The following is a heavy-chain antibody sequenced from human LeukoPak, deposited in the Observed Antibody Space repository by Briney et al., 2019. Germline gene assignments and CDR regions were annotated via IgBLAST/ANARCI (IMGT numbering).Heavy chain of an antibody. J-gene: IGHJ5*01. CDR3: ARPFASGSYWNWCDS. Sequence: GGSLRLSCAASGFTFSDYAMSWVRQAPGKGLEWVSSINDKGDTTHYANSVKGRFIIYRDNSRNIVHLQLNNLRADDTAFYYCARPFASGSYWNWCDSWGQGTLVTVSS. CDR2: INDKGDTT. D-gene: IGHD3-10*01. CDR1: GFTFSDYA. V-gene: IGHV3-23*01.